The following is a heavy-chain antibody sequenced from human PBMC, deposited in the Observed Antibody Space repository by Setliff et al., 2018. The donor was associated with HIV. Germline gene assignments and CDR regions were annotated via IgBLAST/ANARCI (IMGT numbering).Heavy chain of an antibody. CDR2: IHPSGGST. V-gene: IGHV1-46*01. CDR1: GYTFTSYY. CDR3: ARVRYCSGGSCSGGEYWFDP. J-gene: IGHJ5*02. Sequence: GASVKGSCKASGYTFTSYYIHWGRQAPGQGLEWMRVIHPSGGSTSYAQSFQDRVTMTRDTSTSTVYMELSSLRSEDTAVYYCARVRYCSGGSCSGGEYWFDPWGQGTLVTVSS. D-gene: IGHD2-15*01.